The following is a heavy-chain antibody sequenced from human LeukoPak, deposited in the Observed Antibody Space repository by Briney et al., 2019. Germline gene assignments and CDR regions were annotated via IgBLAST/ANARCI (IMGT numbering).Heavy chain of an antibody. Sequence: GGSLILSCAASGFTFDDYAMHWVRQAPGKGLEWVSGISWNSGSIGYADSVKGRFTISRDNAKNSLYLQMNSLRAEDTALYYCAKDGDANLYSSGPDYWGQGTLVTVSS. J-gene: IGHJ4*02. CDR3: AKDGDANLYSSGPDY. V-gene: IGHV3-9*01. CDR2: ISWNSGSI. CDR1: GFTFDDYA. D-gene: IGHD6-25*01.